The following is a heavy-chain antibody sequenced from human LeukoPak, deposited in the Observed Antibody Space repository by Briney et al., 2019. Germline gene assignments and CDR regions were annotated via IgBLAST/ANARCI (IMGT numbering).Heavy chain of an antibody. CDR3: SRTRDTAIVSHHEY. CDR1: LLSLRHYW. J-gene: IGHJ4*01. CDR2: INSDGSST. V-gene: IGHV3-74*01. D-gene: IGHD5-18*01. Sequence: LSCVPSLLSLRHYWMLWVGQAPAKGLVWVSRINSDGSSTSYPAPLQARFTISIDNAENTLYLQTNRLRADDTAVYHCSRTRDTAIVSHHEYWGQGTLVTVSS.